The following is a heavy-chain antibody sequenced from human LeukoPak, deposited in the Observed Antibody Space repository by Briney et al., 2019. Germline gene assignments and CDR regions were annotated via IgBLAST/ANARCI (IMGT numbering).Heavy chain of an antibody. CDR2: ISSSGSII. CDR1: GFTFSSYE. J-gene: IGHJ3*02. D-gene: IGHD2-2*01. V-gene: IGHV3-48*03. CDR3: ARDQRSSGAFDI. Sequence: GGSLRLSCAASGFTFSSYEMNWVRQAPGKGLEWVSYISSSGSIIYYADSVKGRFTISRGNAKDSLYLQMNSLRAEDTAIYHCARDQRSSGAFDIWGQGTTVTVSS.